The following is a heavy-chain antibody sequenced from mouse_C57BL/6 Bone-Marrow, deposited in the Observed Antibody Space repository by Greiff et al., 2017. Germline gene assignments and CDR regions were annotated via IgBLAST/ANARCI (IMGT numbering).Heavy chain of an antibody. CDR3: AREDCYYLYYFDY. CDR1: GYTFTSYW. V-gene: IGHV1-55*01. D-gene: IGHD2-3*01. Sequence: QVQLKQPGAELVKPGASVKMSCKASGYTFTSYWITWVKQRPGQGLEWIGDIYPGSGSTNYNEKFKSKATLTVDTSSSTAYMQLSSLTSEDSAVYYCAREDCYYLYYFDYWGQGTTLTVSS. J-gene: IGHJ2*01. CDR2: IYPGSGST.